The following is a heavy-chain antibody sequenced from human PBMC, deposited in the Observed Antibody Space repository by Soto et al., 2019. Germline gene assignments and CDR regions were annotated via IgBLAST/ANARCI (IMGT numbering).Heavy chain of an antibody. J-gene: IGHJ6*03. CDR3: AREIRFLEWSPQYYMDV. Sequence: ASVKVSCKASGYTFTSYGISWVRQAPGQGLEWMGWISAYNGNTNYAQKLQGRVTMTTDTSTSTAYMELRSLRSDDTAVYYCAREIRFLEWSPQYYMDVWGKGTTVTVSS. CDR1: GYTFTSYG. CDR2: ISAYNGNT. V-gene: IGHV1-18*01. D-gene: IGHD3-3*01.